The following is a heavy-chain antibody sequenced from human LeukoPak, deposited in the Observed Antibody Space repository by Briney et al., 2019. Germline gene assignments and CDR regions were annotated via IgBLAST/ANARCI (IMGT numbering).Heavy chain of an antibody. CDR1: GDSISSFQ. CDR2: ISYSGGT. Sequence: SETLSLTCTVSGDSISSFQWSWVRQPPGKGLEWIGYISYSGGTMYNPSLRSRVTISIDTSKNQFSLKLSSVTAADTAVYYCARVGRGDHTWGSYSFDYWGQGTLVTVSS. D-gene: IGHD3-16*01. CDR3: ARVGRGDHTWGSYSFDY. J-gene: IGHJ4*02. V-gene: IGHV4-59*01.